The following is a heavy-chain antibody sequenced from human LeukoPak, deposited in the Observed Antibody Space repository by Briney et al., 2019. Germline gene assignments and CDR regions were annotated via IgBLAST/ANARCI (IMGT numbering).Heavy chain of an antibody. CDR2: IKSKSDGGTT. CDR3: TTVTLRPVGL. V-gene: IGHV3-15*05. J-gene: IGHJ4*02. D-gene: IGHD3-10*01. CDR1: GFSFSRAW. Sequence: PGGSLRLSCAASGFSFSRAWMSWVRQAPGKGLEWVGRIKSKSDGGTTDYSAPVKGRFTISRDDSKNPLFLQVNSLKIEDTAVYYCTTVTLRPVGLWGQGTLVTVSS.